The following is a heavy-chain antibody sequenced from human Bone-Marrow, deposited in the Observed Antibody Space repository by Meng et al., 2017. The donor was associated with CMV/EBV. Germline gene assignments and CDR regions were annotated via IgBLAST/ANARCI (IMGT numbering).Heavy chain of an antibody. D-gene: IGHD2-2*01. Sequence: ASVKVSCKASGYTFTSYGISWVRQAPGQGLEWMGWISAYNGNTNYAQKLQGRVTMTTDTSTSTAYMELRSLRSDDTAVYYCARTAIVVVPAATDYWGQGTLVTVYS. CDR1: GYTFTSYG. V-gene: IGHV1-18*01. J-gene: IGHJ4*02. CDR3: ARTAIVVVPAATDY. CDR2: ISAYNGNT.